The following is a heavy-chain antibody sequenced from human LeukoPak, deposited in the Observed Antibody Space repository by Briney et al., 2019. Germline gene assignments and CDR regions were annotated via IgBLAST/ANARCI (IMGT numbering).Heavy chain of an antibody. J-gene: IGHJ6*03. V-gene: IGHV4-4*02. CDR3: ARAGRSSWTPGGYYYYYMDV. CDR1: GGSISSSNW. CDR2: IYHSGST. Sequence: SGTLSLTCAVSGGSISSSNWWSWVRQPPGQGLEWIGEIYHSGSTNYNPSLKSRVTISVDKSKNQFSLKLSSVTAADTAVYYCARAGRSSWTPGGYYYYYMDVWGKGTTVTISS. D-gene: IGHD6-13*01.